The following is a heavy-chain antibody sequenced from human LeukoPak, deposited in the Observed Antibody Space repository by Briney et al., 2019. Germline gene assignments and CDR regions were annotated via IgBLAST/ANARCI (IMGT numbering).Heavy chain of an antibody. V-gene: IGHV3-7*04. J-gene: IGHJ4*02. D-gene: IGHD3-10*01. CDR2: INQDGSET. CDR1: GFTFSSYW. CDR3: ARDYYTSGSHDY. Sequence: PGGTLRLSCAASGFTFSSYWMTWVRQAPGKGLEWVANINQDGSETYYVDSVKGRFTISRHNAKNSLFLQMNSLRAEDTAVYYCARDYYTSGSHDYWGQGTLV.